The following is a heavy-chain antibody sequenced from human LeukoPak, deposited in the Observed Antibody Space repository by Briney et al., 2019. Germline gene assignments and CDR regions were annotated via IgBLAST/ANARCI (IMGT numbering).Heavy chain of an antibody. Sequence: ASVKVSCKASGGTFSSYAISWVRQAPGQGLEWMGGIIPIFGTANYAQKFQGRVTITADKSTSTAYMELSSLRNDDTAVYYCARVPRGGDRFDPWGQGTLVTVSS. V-gene: IGHV1-69*06. CDR1: GGTFSSYA. J-gene: IGHJ5*02. CDR2: IIPIFGTA. D-gene: IGHD3-16*01. CDR3: ARVPRGGDRFDP.